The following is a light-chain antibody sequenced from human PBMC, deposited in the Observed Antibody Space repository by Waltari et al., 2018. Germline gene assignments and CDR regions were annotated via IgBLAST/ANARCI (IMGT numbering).Light chain of an antibody. CDR3: CSYTRSGSLV. V-gene: IGLV2-14*03. CDR2: DVG. J-gene: IGLJ2*01. CDR1: SRDVGGYNF. Sequence: QSALTQPASVSGSPGQSISISCTGTSRDVGGYNFVSWYQRLPGKAPKLIIYDVGNRPSGVSNRVSGSKSGNTASLIISGLQADDEADYYCCSYTRSGSLVFGGGTKLTVL.